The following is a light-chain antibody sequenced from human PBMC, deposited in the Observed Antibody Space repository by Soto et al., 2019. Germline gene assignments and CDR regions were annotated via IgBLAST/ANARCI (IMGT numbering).Light chain of an antibody. CDR1: SSNIGRNY. J-gene: IGLJ1*01. V-gene: IGLV1-47*02. CDR3: AAWDDSLRGYV. Sequence: QTVVSQPPSASGTPGQRVTISCSGSSSNIGRNYIYWYQQLPGTAPKLLIYGNTQRPSGVPDRFSGSKSGTSVSLAISGLRSEDEADYYCAAWDDSLRGYVFGTGTKVTVL. CDR2: GNT.